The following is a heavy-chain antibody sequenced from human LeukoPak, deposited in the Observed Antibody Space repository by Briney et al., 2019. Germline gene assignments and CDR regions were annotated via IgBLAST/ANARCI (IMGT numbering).Heavy chain of an antibody. J-gene: IGHJ4*02. CDR1: GFTFSSYA. CDR3: AKGYYDYVWGSYYFDY. CDR2: ISGSGGSA. D-gene: IGHD3-16*01. Sequence: GGSLRLSCAASGFTFSSYAMSWVRQAPGKGLEWVSAISGSGGSAYYADSVRGRFTISRDNSRDTLYLQMNSLRAEDTAVYYCAKGYYDYVWGSYYFDYRGQGTLVTVSS. V-gene: IGHV3-23*01.